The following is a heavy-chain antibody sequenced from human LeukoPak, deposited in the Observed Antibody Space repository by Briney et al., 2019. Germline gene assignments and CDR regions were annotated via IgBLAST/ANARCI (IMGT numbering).Heavy chain of an antibody. D-gene: IGHD1-26*01. Sequence: ASVKVSCKASGGTFSSYAISWVRQAPGQGLEWMGWISAYNGNTNYAQKLQGRVTMTTDTPTSTAYMELRSLRSDDTAVYYCARVILVGATFFDYWGQGTLVTVSS. CDR1: GGTFSSYA. CDR2: ISAYNGNT. V-gene: IGHV1-18*01. J-gene: IGHJ4*02. CDR3: ARVILVGATFFDY.